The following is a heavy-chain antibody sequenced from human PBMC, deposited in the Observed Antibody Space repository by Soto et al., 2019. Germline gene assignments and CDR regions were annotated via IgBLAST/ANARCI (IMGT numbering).Heavy chain of an antibody. J-gene: IGHJ3*02. D-gene: IGHD2-15*01. Sequence: GGSLRLSCAASGFTFSSYAMSWVRQAPGKGLEWVSAISGSGGSTYYADSVKGRFTISRDNSKNTLYLQMNSLRAEDTAVYYCAKGNCSGGSCPRGAFDIWGQGTMVTVSS. CDR3: AKGNCSGGSCPRGAFDI. CDR1: GFTFSSYA. V-gene: IGHV3-23*01. CDR2: ISGSGGST.